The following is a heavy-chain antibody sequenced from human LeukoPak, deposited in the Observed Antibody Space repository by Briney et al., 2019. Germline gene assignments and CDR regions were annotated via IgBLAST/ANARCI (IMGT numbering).Heavy chain of an antibody. Sequence: QAGGSLRLSCAASGVTFSSYAMSWVRQAPGKGLEWVSGISGSGGSTYYADSVKGRFTISRDNSKNTLYLQMNSLRAEDTAVYYCAKSPSSGYYFDYWGQGTLVTVSS. CDR2: ISGSGGST. CDR1: GVTFSSYA. CDR3: AKSPSSGYYFDY. J-gene: IGHJ4*02. D-gene: IGHD3-22*01. V-gene: IGHV3-23*01.